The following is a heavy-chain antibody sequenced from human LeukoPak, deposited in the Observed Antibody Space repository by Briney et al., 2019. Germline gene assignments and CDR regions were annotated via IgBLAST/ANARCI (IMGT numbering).Heavy chain of an antibody. J-gene: IGHJ4*02. V-gene: IGHV1-18*01. Sequence: ASVNVSCKASGYTFTTYGITWVRQAPGQGLEWMGWISAYNGSTNYAQKFQGRVTMTIDTSTSTAYMELRSLKSDDTAVYYCARVWGYYYDSSGYSDFDYWGQGTLVTVSS. D-gene: IGHD3-22*01. CDR1: GYTFTTYG. CDR2: ISAYNGST. CDR3: ARVWGYYYDSSGYSDFDY.